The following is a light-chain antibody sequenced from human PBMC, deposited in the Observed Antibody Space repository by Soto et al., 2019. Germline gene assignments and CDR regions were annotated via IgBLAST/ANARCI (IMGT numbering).Light chain of an antibody. J-gene: IGKJ4*01. CDR3: QQSYNIPLT. Sequence: DIPMTQSPSSLSASVGDRVTITCRASQSISGYLIWYQQKPGKAPKLLIYGASSLQSGVPSRFSGSGSGTDFTLTITSLQPEDFATYYCQQSYNIPLTFGAGTKVEIK. CDR1: QSISGY. V-gene: IGKV1-39*01. CDR2: GAS.